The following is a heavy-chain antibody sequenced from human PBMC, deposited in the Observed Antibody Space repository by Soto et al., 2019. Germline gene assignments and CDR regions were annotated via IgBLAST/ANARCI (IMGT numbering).Heavy chain of an antibody. J-gene: IGHJ6*02. CDR1: GFTFSTYW. CDR2: IKEDGSEE. V-gene: IGHV3-7*05. CDR3: ARDWGAPGRGSALGYYYHFGMDV. Sequence: EVQLVESGGGLVQPGGSLRLSCAASGFTFSTYWMNWVRQAPGKGLQWVANIKEDGSEEHYVDSVKGRFTISRDNAKNSLYLDMNSLRGEDTAVHYCARDWGAPGRGSALGYYYHFGMDVWGQGTTVTVPS. D-gene: IGHD3-16*01.